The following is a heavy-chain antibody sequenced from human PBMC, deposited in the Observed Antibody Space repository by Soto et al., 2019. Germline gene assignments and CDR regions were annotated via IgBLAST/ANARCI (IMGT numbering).Heavy chain of an antibody. Sequence: QVQLQESGPGLVKPSETLSLTCTVSGGSISSYYWCWLRQPPWKVLEWIGYIYYSGSTNYNPSLKRRVTISVDAAKNQFSLKLSSVTAADTAVYYCARGVGGSSGWFDPWGQGTLVTVSS. D-gene: IGHD2-15*01. CDR2: IYYSGST. V-gene: IGHV4-59*01. CDR1: GGSISSYY. J-gene: IGHJ5*02. CDR3: ARGVGGSSGWFDP.